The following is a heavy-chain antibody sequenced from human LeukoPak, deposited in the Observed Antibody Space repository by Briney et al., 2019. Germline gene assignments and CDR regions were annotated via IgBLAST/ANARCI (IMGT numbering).Heavy chain of an antibody. D-gene: IGHD2-2*01. CDR2: ISSGSDHI. J-gene: IGHJ4*02. V-gene: IGHV3-21*01. CDR3: ARNDYANSSGYDF. CDR1: GFTFSTYS. Sequence: GGSLRLSCAASGFTFSTYSMNWVRQAPGKGLEWVSSISSGSDHIYYADSVKGRFTISRDNAKNSLYLQMDGLRAEDTAVFFCARNDYANSSGYDFWGQGTLVTVSS.